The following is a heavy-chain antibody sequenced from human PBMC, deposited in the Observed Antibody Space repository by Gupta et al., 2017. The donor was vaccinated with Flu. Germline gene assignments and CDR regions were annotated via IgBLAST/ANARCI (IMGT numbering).Heavy chain of an antibody. CDR2: INPNSGVT. D-gene: IGHD2-2*01. V-gene: IGHV1-2*02. J-gene: IGHJ6*02. Sequence: VRQAPGQGLEWMGWINPNSGVTNYAQEFQGRVTMTRDTSTSTAYMELSRLGSDDTAVYYCARDKPAASYYYGMTVWGQGTAVSVPS. CDR3: ARDKPAASYYYGMTV.